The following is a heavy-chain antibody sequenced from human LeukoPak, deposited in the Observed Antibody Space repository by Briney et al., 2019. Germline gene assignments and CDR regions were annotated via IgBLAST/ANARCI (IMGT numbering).Heavy chain of an antibody. D-gene: IGHD1-7*01. J-gene: IGHJ4*02. V-gene: IGHV3-21*01. CDR1: GFTFSSYW. CDR3: ARENWNSDHFDY. CDR2: ISSSSSYI. Sequence: GGSLRLSCVASGFTFSSYWMSWVRQAPGKGLEWVSSISSSSSYIYYADSVKGRFTISRDNAKNSLYLQMNSLRAEGTAVYYCARENWNSDHFDYWGQGTLVTVSS.